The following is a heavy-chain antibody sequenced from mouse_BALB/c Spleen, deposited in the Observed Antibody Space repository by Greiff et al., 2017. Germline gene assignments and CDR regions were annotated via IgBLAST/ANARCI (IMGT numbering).Heavy chain of an antibody. Sequence: EVQLQESGPGLVKPSQSLSLTCTVTGYSITSDYAWNWIRQFPGNKLEWMGYISYSGSTSYNPSLKSRISITRDTSKNQFFLQLNSVTTEDTATYYCARHYGRTPGFAYWGQGTLVTVSA. CDR3: ARHYGRTPGFAY. D-gene: IGHD1-1*01. J-gene: IGHJ3*01. CDR1: GYSITSDYA. V-gene: IGHV3-2*02. CDR2: ISYSGST.